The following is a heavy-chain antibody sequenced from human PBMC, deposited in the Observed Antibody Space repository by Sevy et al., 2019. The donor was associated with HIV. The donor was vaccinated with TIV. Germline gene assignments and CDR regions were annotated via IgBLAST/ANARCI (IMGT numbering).Heavy chain of an antibody. CDR3: GEGGGGHYDPDEIGYYFYYYNMDV. J-gene: IGHJ6*03. CDR2: ISGSGTRT. Sequence: GGSLRLSCAVSGFSFDSYGMTWVRQAPGKGLEWVSGISGSGTRTYYADSVKGRFSISRDNSKNRLYLQMNSLRSEDTAMNYCGEGGGGHYDPDEIGYYFYYYNMDVWGKGTTVTVSS. CDR1: GFSFDSYG. V-gene: IGHV3-23*01. D-gene: IGHD3-22*01.